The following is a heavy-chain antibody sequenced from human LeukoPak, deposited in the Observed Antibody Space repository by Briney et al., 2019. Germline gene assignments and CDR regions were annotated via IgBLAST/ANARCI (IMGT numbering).Heavy chain of an antibody. CDR2: ISGSGDST. CDR1: GFTFSSYA. CDR3: ARGYSSGWYSVRGYFDY. Sequence: PGGSLRLSCAASGFTFSSYAMSWVRQAPGKGLEWVAGISGSGDSTDYADSVKGRFTISRDNAKNSLYLQMNSLRAEDTAVYYCARGYSSGWYSVRGYFDYWGQGTLVTVSS. V-gene: IGHV3-23*01. J-gene: IGHJ4*02. D-gene: IGHD6-19*01.